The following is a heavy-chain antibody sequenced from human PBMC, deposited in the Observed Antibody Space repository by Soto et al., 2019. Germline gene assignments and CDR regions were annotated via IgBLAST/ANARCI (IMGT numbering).Heavy chain of an antibody. J-gene: IGHJ4*02. Sequence: QVQMVQSGVEVRKTGASVRVSCKTSGYTFTTFGIHWVRQAPGQGLEWMGCLTAYDSKRNFAQKFQDRLTMTRDITTSTGYRKPSALRPDDPAVYFWARGLPYGAFDYGGGGPQVAVSS. V-gene: IGHV1-18*01. CDR1: GYTFTTFG. CDR3: ARGLPYGAFDY. CDR2: LTAYDSKR. D-gene: IGHD4-17*01.